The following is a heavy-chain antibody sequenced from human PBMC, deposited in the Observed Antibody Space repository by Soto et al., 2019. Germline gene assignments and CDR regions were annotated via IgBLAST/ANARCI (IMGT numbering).Heavy chain of an antibody. D-gene: IGHD2-15*01. V-gene: IGHV3-23*01. CDR3: AKDIVVAVAATRGHDAFDI. J-gene: IGHJ3*02. CDR1: GFTFSSYA. CDR2: ISGSGGST. Sequence: PGGSLRLSCAASGFTFSSYAMSWVRQAPGKGLEWVSAISGSGGSTYYADSVKGRFTISRDNSKNTLYLQMNSLRAEDTAVYYCAKDIVVAVAATRGHDAFDIWGQGTMVTVSS.